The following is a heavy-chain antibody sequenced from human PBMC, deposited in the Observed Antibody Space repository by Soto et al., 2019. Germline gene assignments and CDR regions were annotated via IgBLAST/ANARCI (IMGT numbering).Heavy chain of an antibody. CDR2: IYYTGST. V-gene: IGHV4-61*01. CDR1: GGSVSSGSYY. J-gene: IGHJ5*02. D-gene: IGHD2-21*02. CDR3: ARTVVDRIYCGGDCYYWFDP. Sequence: PSETLSLTCTVSGGSVSSGSYYWSWIRQPPGKGLEWIGYIYYTGSTKYNPSLKSRVTISVDTSKNQFSLKLSSVTAADTAVYYCARTVVDRIYCGGDCYYWFDPWGQGTLVTVSS.